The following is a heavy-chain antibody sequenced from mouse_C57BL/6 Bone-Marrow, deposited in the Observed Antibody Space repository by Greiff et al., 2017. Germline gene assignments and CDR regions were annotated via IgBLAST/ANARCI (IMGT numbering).Heavy chain of an antibody. CDR3: ASLDSSGLDY. D-gene: IGHD3-2*02. J-gene: IGHJ2*01. CDR1: GYAFSSYW. V-gene: IGHV1-80*01. CDR2: IYPGDGDT. Sequence: QVQLQQSGAELVKPGASVKISCKASGYAFSSYWMNWVKQRPGKGLEWIGQIYPGDGDTNYNGKFKGKATLTADKSSSTAYMQLRSLTSEDSAVDFCASLDSSGLDYWGQGTTLTVDS.